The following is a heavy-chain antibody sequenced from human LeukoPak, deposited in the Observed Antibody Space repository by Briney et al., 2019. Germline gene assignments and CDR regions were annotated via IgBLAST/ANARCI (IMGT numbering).Heavy chain of an antibody. CDR2: TYYRSKWYN. V-gene: IGHV6-1*01. CDR1: GDSVSGNSAA. J-gene: IGHJ6*02. Sequence: SQTLSLTCAISGDSVSGNSAAWNWIRQSPSRGLEWLGRTYYRSKWYNDYAVSVKSRITINPDTSKNQFSLQLNSVTPEDTAVYYCARDQSEGYSGYDHYYYGMDVWGQGTTVTVSS. D-gene: IGHD5-12*01. CDR3: ARDQSEGYSGYDHYYYGMDV.